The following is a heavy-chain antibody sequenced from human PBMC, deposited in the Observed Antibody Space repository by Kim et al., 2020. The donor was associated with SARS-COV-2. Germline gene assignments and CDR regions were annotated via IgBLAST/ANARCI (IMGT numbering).Heavy chain of an antibody. Sequence: SVKVSCKASGFTFTSSAVQWVRQARGQRLEWIGWIVVGSGNTNYAQKFQERVTITRDMSTSTAYMELSSLRSEDTAVYYCAAAAGPLDYYYGMDVWGQGTTVTVSS. D-gene: IGHD6-13*01. V-gene: IGHV1-58*01. J-gene: IGHJ6*02. CDR3: AAAAGPLDYYYGMDV. CDR1: GFTFTSSA. CDR2: IVVGSGNT.